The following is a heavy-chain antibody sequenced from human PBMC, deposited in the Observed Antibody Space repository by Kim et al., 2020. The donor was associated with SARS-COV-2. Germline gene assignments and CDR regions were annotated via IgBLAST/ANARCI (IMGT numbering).Heavy chain of an antibody. CDR2: VRSKAYGGTT. V-gene: IGHV3-49*03. D-gene: IGHD5-18*01. CDR1: GFTFGDYL. CDR3: TGVGYGIHY. J-gene: IGHJ4*02. Sequence: GGSLRLSCTVSGFTFGDYLMSWFRQAPGKGLEWVGFVRSKAYGGTTEYAASVKGRFTISRDDSRSIAYLQMDSLKTEDTAFYYCTGVGYGIHYWGQGTLVTVSS.